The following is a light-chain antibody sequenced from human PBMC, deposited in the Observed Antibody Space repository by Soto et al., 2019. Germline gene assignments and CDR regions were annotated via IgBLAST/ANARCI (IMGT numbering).Light chain of an antibody. Sequence: ESVLTQSPGTQSLSPGERATLSCRASQSVSSSYLAWYQQKPGQAPRLLIYGASSRATGIPDRFSGSGSGTDFTLTISRLEPEDFAVYYCQQYGSSPLSWTFGQGTNVDIK. CDR2: GAS. J-gene: IGKJ1*01. V-gene: IGKV3-20*01. CDR3: QQYGSSPLSWT. CDR1: QSVSSSY.